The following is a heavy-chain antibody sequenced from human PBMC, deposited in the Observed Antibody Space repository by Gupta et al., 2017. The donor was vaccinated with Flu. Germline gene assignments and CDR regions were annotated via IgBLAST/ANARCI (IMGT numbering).Heavy chain of an antibody. CDR3: ARDVSYSSGWYSLDI. D-gene: IGHD6-19*01. Sequence: APGQGLEWMGWISAYNGNTNYAQKLQGRVTMTTDTSTSTAYMELRSLRSDDTAVYYCARDVSYSSGWYSLDIWGQGTMVTVSS. CDR2: ISAYNGNT. J-gene: IGHJ3*02. V-gene: IGHV1-18*01.